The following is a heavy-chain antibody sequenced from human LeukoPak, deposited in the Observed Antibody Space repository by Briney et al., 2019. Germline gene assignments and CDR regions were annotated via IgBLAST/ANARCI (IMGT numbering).Heavy chain of an antibody. J-gene: IGHJ4*02. CDR1: GYTFTGYY. CDR3: ARAIYSGYDFDY. Sequence: ASVKVSCKASGYTFTGYYMHWVRQALGQGPEWMGWINPNSGGTNYAQKFQGRVTMTRDTSISTAYMELSRLRSDDTAVYYCARAIYSGYDFDYWGQGTLVTVSS. CDR2: INPNSGGT. D-gene: IGHD5-12*01. V-gene: IGHV1-2*02.